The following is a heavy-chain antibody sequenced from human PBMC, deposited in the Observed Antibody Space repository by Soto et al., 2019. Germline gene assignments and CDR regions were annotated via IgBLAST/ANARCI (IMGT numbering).Heavy chain of an antibody. V-gene: IGHV1-3*01. CDR3: ARGIRNYYGSSGYYYFQH. J-gene: IGHJ1*01. CDR2: INAGNGNT. CDR1: GYTFTSYA. Sequence: GASVKVSCKASGYTFTSYAMHWVRQAPGQRLEWMGWINAGNGNTKYSQKFQGRVTITRDTSASTAYMELSSLRSEDTAVYYCARGIRNYYGSSGYYYFQHWGQGTLVTVSS. D-gene: IGHD3-22*01.